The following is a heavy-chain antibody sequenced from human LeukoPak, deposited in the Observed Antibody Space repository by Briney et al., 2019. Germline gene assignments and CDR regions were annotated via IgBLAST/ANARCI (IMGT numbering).Heavy chain of an antibody. CDR2: SYTSGST. V-gene: IGHV4-4*07. J-gene: IGHJ4*02. D-gene: IGHD3-16*02. CDR1: GGSISSYY. CDR3: AREIWSNDYVWGSYRYYFDY. Sequence: SETLSLTCTVSGGSISSYYWSWIRQPAGKGLEWIGRSYTSGSTNYNPSLKSRVTMSVDTSKNQFSLKLSSVTAADTAVYYCAREIWSNDYVWGSYRYYFDYWGQGTLVTVSS.